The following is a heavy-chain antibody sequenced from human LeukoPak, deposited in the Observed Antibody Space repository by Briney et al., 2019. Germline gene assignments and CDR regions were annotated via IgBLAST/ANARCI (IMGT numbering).Heavy chain of an antibody. CDR2: ISSSGSTI. Sequence: TGGSLRLSCAASGFTFSDYYMSWIRQAPGKGLEWVSYISSSGSTIYYADSVKGRFTISRDNAKNSLYLQMNSLRGEDTAIYYCARDRYGSSSPLDYWGQGTLVTVSS. CDR1: GFTFSDYY. CDR3: ARDRYGSSSPLDY. V-gene: IGHV3-11*04. D-gene: IGHD6-6*01. J-gene: IGHJ4*02.